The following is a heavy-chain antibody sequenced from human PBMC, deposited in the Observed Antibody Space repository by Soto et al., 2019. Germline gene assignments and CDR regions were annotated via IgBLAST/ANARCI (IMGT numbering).Heavy chain of an antibody. CDR3: ARLWSRFDY. J-gene: IGHJ4*02. Sequence: SETLSLTCTVSGGSMISYYWSWIRQPPGKGLEWIGYIYYSGSTNYNPSLKSRVTISVDTSKNQFSLKLSSVTAADTAVYYCARLWSRFDYWGQGTLVTVSS. CDR2: IYYSGST. V-gene: IGHV4-59*08. CDR1: GGSMISYY. D-gene: IGHD2-21*01.